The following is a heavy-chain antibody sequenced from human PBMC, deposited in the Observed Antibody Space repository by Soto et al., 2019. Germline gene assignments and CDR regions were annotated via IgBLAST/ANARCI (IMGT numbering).Heavy chain of an antibody. Sequence: QVQLVESGGGVVQPGRSLRLSCAASGFTFSSYGMHWVRQAPGKGLEWVAVISYDGSNKYYADSVKGRFTISRDNSKNTLYLQINRLRAEDTAVYYCAKDEVNVVASRNDAFDIWGQGTMVTVSS. CDR1: GFTFSSYG. CDR3: AKDEVNVVASRNDAFDI. V-gene: IGHV3-30*18. D-gene: IGHD2-8*01. CDR2: ISYDGSNK. J-gene: IGHJ3*02.